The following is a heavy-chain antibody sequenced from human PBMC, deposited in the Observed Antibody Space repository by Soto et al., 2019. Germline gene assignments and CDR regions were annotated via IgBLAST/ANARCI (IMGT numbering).Heavy chain of an antibody. CDR2: IRAGGGST. CDR1: GFTLMIYA. J-gene: IGHJ4*02. CDR3: PNEYLAH. V-gene: IGHV3-23*01. Sequence: PGGALTLSGAASGFTLMIYAMSWVRQAPGKGVEWVATIRAGGGSTYYADSVKGRFAISSENSQTTLYLQMKSLRAEDTAVCYWPNEYLAHWRQATLVPVSS.